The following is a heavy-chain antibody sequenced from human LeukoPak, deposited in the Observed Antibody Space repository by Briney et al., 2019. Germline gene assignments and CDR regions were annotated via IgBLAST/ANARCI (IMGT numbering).Heavy chain of an antibody. J-gene: IGHJ4*02. CDR2: ISGSGGGT. Sequence: GGSLRLSCAASGFTFSSYAMNWVRQAPGKGLEWVSVISGSGGGTSYADSVKGRFTISRGNSKNTLYLQMNSLRAEDTAVYYCAKRMTTVTTFDFWGQGTLVTVSS. CDR3: AKRMTTVTTFDF. CDR1: GFTFSSYA. D-gene: IGHD4-17*01. V-gene: IGHV3-23*01.